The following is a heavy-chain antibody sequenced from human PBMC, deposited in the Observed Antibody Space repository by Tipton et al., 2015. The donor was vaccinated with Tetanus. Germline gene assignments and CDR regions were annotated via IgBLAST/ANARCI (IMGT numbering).Heavy chain of an antibody. V-gene: IGHV3-30-3*01. CDR3: ARLLEDGYNSGY. Sequence: TASGFTFSSYAMHWVRQAPGKGLEWVAVISYDGSNKYYADSVKGRFTISRDNSKNTLYLQMNSLRAEDTAVYYCARLLEDGYNSGYWGQGTLVTVSS. J-gene: IGHJ4*02. CDR1: GFTFSSYA. CDR2: ISYDGSNK. D-gene: IGHD5-24*01.